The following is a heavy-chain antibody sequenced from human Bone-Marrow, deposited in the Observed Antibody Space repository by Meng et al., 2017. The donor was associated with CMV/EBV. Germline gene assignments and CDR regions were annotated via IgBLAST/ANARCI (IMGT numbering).Heavy chain of an antibody. D-gene: IGHD3-16*01. Sequence: GGSLRLSCTASGFTFSSYWMHWVRQAPGKGLVWVSVVNGGGATEYADSVKGRFTVFGDNSKNTLYLQMNSLRGDDTAMYYCARGEKMGISYTNYFDSWGQGILVTVSS. CDR2: VNGGGAT. CDR1: GFTFSSYW. V-gene: IGHV3-53*01. J-gene: IGHJ4*02. CDR3: ARGEKMGISYTNYFDS.